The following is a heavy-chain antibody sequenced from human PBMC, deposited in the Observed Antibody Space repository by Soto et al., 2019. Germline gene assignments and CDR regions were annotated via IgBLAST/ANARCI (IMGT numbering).Heavy chain of an antibody. J-gene: IGHJ6*02. CDR1: GFTFSSYG. D-gene: IGHD6-13*01. Sequence: GGSLRLSCAASGFTFSSYGMHWVRQAPGKGLEWVAVISYDGSNKYYADSVKGRFTISRDNSKNTLYLQMNSLRAEDTAVYYCAKEGDSSSWFQTSYYYYGMDVWGQGTTVTVSS. CDR3: AKEGDSSSWFQTSYYYYGMDV. CDR2: ISYDGSNK. V-gene: IGHV3-30*18.